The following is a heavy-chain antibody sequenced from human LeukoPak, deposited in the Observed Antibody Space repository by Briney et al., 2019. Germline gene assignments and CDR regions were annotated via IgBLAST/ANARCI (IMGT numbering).Heavy chain of an antibody. V-gene: IGHV4-39*02. J-gene: IGHJ5*02. Sequence: PSETLSLTCSVSEFSITTNGHHWGWIRQSPGKDLEWIATMYYSGATYYNPSLETRVSLSIDTSQNQFALKLAAVTAADTAIYYCARVTRWVAVSGRGWIDPWGQGILVTVS. CDR1: EFSITTNGHH. D-gene: IGHD6-19*01. CDR3: ARVTRWVAVSGRGWIDP. CDR2: MYYSGAT.